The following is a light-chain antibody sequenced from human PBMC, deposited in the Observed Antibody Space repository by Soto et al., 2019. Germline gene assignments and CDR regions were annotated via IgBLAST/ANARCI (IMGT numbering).Light chain of an antibody. CDR3: QTWGTGSAIVV. CDR1: SGHSNYA. Sequence: QLVLTQSPSASASLGASVKLTCTLSSGHSNYAIAWHQQQPEKGPRYLMKVNSGGSHIKGDGIPDRFSGSSSGAERYLFISSLQSEDXADYYCQTWGTGSAIVVFGGGTQLTVX. V-gene: IGLV4-69*01. CDR2: VNSGGSH. J-gene: IGLJ7*01.